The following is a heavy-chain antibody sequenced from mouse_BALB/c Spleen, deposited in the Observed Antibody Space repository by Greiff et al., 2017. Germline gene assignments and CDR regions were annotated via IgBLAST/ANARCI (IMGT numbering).Heavy chain of an antibody. Sequence: QVQLQQSGAELVRPGTSVKISCKASGYTFTNYWLGWVKQRPGHGLEWIGDIYPGGGYTNYNEKFKGKATLTADTSSSTAYMQLSSLTSEDSAVYFCARWGLDGDYGSSSAWFAYWGQGTLVTVSA. CDR3: ARWGLDGDYGSSSAWFAY. CDR2: IYPGGGYT. J-gene: IGHJ3*01. D-gene: IGHD1-1*01. CDR1: GYTFTNYW. V-gene: IGHV1-63*02.